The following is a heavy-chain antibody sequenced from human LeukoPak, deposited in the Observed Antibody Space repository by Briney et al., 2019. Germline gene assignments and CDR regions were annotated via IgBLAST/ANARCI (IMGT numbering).Heavy chain of an antibody. D-gene: IGHD2-2*02. V-gene: IGHV4-38-2*02. CDR1: RYSISSGYY. J-gene: IGHJ4*02. Sequence: SETLSLTCTVSRYSISSGYYWGWIRQPPGKGLEWIGSIYHSGSTYYNPSLKSRVTISVDTSKNQFSLKLSSVTAADTAVYYCARDCSSTSCYTFGFDYWGQGTLVTVSS. CDR2: IYHSGST. CDR3: ARDCSSTSCYTFGFDY.